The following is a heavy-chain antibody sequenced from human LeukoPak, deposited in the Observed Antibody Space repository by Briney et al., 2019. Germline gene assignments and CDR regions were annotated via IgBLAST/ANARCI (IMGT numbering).Heavy chain of an antibody. V-gene: IGHV3-23*01. Sequence: GGSLRLSCVVSGLTFSDYALTWVRQAPGKGLEWVSTISGSGGSTYYADSVKGRFTISRDNSRSTLYLQIHSLRADDTAVYYCPQNPPSKAWDWYFNLWAVAPWSLSPQ. CDR1: GLTFSDYA. CDR3: PQNPPSKAWDWYFNL. CDR2: ISGSGGST. D-gene: IGHD2/OR15-2a*01. J-gene: IGHJ2*01.